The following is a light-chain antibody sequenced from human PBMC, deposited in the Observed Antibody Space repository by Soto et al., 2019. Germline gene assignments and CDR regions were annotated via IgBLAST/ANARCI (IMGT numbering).Light chain of an antibody. Sequence: DIVLTQSPGTLSLSPGERATLSCRASQSVSSSYLAWYQQKPGQAPRLLIYGASSRATGIPDRFSGSGSETDFTLTISRLEPEDFAVYYCQQYVTSPRTFGQGTKVEIK. CDR1: QSVSSSY. V-gene: IGKV3-20*01. CDR2: GAS. CDR3: QQYVTSPRT. J-gene: IGKJ1*01.